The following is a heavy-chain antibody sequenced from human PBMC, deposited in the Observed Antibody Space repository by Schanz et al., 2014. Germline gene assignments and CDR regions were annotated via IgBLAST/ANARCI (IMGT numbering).Heavy chain of an antibody. Sequence: QVQVVQSGGGLVKPGGSLRLSCAASGFVFGDYYMTWIRQAPGKGLEWLSYISDSGTYTNYADSVKGRFTISRDNAKSSLYLQMNGLRAEDTAVYYCAKGRFGELSAFDIWGQGTMVTVSS. CDR1: GFVFGDYY. D-gene: IGHD3-10*01. V-gene: IGHV3-11*05. CDR3: AKGRFGELSAFDI. CDR2: ISDSGTYT. J-gene: IGHJ3*02.